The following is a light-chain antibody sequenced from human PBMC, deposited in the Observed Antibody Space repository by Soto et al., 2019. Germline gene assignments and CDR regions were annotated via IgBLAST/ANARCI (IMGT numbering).Light chain of an antibody. J-gene: IGKJ1*01. CDR2: DAS. CDR3: HQRSNWPRT. CDR1: QSVSIY. V-gene: IGKV3-11*01. Sequence: EIVLTQSPATLSFSPGERATLSCRASQSVSIYLAWYQQKPGQAPRLLIYDASNRATGIPARFSGSGSGTEFTLTISSLEPEDFAVYYCHQRSNWPRTFGQGTRLDVK.